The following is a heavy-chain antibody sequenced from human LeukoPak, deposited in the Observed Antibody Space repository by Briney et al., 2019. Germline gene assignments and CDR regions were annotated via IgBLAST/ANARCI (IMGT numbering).Heavy chain of an antibody. CDR3: ARLDCISNTCYNY. CDR2: INYGGNS. Sequence: PSETLSLTCNVSGDSITSDYWSWIRQSPGKGLEWIGYINYGGNSDYNPPLNSRVTISVNRSKKQVSLKMRSMTAADTAVYYCARLDCISNTCYNYWAPGALVTVSS. D-gene: IGHD3-10*01. V-gene: IGHV4-59*08. J-gene: IGHJ4*02. CDR1: GDSITSDY.